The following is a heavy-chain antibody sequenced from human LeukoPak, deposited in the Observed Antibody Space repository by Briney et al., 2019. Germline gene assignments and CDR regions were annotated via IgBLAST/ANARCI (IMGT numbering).Heavy chain of an antibody. Sequence: SETLSLTCAIYGGSFSGYYWSWIRQPPGKGLEWVGEINHRGSTNYNPSLKSRVTISVDTSRNSFSLELSSVTAADTAVYYCARVDYCGGDCYPFDYWGQGTLTTISS. CDR2: INHRGST. D-gene: IGHD2-21*02. V-gene: IGHV4-34*01. CDR3: ARVDYCGGDCYPFDY. CDR1: GGSFSGYY. J-gene: IGHJ4*02.